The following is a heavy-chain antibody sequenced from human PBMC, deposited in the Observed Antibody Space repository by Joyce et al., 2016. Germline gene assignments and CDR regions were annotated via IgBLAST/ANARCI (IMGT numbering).Heavy chain of an antibody. CDR1: GFAFGNYW. CDR2: LNRDGKTT. Sequence: EARLVQSGGGFFQPGESLRLSCEASGFAFGNYWVYWVRQVPGKGPEWVSPLNRDGKTTEYADSWEGRFTIARDNDKNTLYLDMNSRRVDDTAVFFCARGPYCAAYCQTHGPFYFDRWGQGTQVTVST. J-gene: IGHJ4*02. V-gene: IGHV3-74*03. D-gene: IGHD2-21*01. CDR3: ARGPYCAAYCQTHGPFYFDR.